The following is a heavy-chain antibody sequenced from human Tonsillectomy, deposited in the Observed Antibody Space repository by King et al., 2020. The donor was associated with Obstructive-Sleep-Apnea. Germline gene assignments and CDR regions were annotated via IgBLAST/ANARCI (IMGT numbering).Heavy chain of an antibody. CDR3: AKDRYCSGGSCSNFAY. CDR2: IWYDGSNK. V-gene: IGHV3-33*06. D-gene: IGHD2-15*01. CDR1: GFTFSSYG. Sequence: QLVQSGGGVVQPGRSLRLSCAASGFTFSSYGMHWVRQAPGKGLEWVAVIWYDGSNKYYADSVKGRFTISRDNSKNTLYLQMNSLRAEDTAVYYCAKDRYCSGGSCSNFAYWGQGTLVTVSS. J-gene: IGHJ4*02.